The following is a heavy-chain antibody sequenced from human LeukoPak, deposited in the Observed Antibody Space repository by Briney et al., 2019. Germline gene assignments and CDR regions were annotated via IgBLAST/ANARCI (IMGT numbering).Heavy chain of an antibody. Sequence: GESLKISCKGSGYSFTGYWIVWVRQMPGKGLEWMGIIYPGDSDTRYSPSFQGQVTISADKSISTAYLQWSSLKASDTAMYYCARRIAVTGFDYWGQGTLVTVSS. J-gene: IGHJ4*02. CDR3: ARRIAVTGFDY. CDR2: IYPGDSDT. CDR1: GYSFTGYW. D-gene: IGHD6-19*01. V-gene: IGHV5-51*01.